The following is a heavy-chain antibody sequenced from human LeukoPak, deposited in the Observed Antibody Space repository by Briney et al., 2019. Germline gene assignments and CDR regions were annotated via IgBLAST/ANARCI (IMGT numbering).Heavy chain of an antibody. CDR1: GYTFTSYY. Sequence: ASVKVSCKASGYTFTSYYMHWVRQAPGQGLEWMGIINPSGGSTSYAQKFQGRVTMTRDTSTSTVYMELSSLRSEDTAVYYCARGGQLWLPVGGGGVDYWGQGTLVTVSS. J-gene: IGHJ4*02. CDR3: ARGGQLWLPVGGGGVDY. V-gene: IGHV1-46*01. CDR2: INPSGGST. D-gene: IGHD5-18*01.